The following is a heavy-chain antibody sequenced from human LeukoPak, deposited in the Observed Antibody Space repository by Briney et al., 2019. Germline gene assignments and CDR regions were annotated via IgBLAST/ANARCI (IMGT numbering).Heavy chain of an antibody. Sequence: PTWGSLRLSCAASGFTFSSCAMCWVRMAPGTGLEWVAVISRTGGNTYYADSVKGRFTISRDNSKNTLYLQMNSLRAEDTAVYYCARDPPYSSGWYYFDYWGQGTLVTVSS. CDR2: ISRTGGNT. J-gene: IGHJ4*02. D-gene: IGHD6-19*01. V-gene: IGHV3-23*01. CDR1: GFTFSSCA. CDR3: ARDPPYSSGWYYFDY.